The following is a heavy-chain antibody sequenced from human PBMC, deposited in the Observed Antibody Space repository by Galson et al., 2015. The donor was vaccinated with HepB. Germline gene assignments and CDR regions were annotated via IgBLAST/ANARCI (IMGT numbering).Heavy chain of an antibody. D-gene: IGHD2-2*01. CDR3: AGEIRDLVPAAIYYYYYYMDV. J-gene: IGHJ6*03. CDR1: GYTFTSYY. Sequence: SVKVSCKASGYTFTSYYMHWVRQAPGQGLEWMGIINPSGGSTSYAQKFQGRVTMTRDTSTSTVYMELSSLRSEDTAVYYCAGEIRDLVPAAIYYYYYYMDVWGKGTTVTVSS. CDR2: INPSGGST. V-gene: IGHV1-46*01.